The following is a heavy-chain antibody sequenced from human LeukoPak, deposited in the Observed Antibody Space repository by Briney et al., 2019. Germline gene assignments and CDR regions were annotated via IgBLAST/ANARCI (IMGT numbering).Heavy chain of an antibody. CDR3: ARQDILTAPWTFDI. D-gene: IGHD3-9*01. CDR2: FDPVDGET. V-gene: IGHV1-24*01. CDR1: GYTLTELS. Sequence: ASVKVSCKVSGYTLTELSMHWVRQAPGKGLEYMGGFDPVDGETIYAQKFQGRVTMTEDTSTDTTYMELSSLSSEDTAVFYCARQDILTAPWTFDIWGQGTMVTVSS. J-gene: IGHJ3*02.